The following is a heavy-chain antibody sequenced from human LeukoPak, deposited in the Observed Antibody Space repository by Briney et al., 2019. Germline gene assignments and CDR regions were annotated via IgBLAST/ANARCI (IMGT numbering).Heavy chain of an antibody. CDR1: GFTFSSYA. J-gene: IGHJ4*02. D-gene: IGHD1-26*01. CDR2: ISSNGGST. CDR3: VKAIVGATFDS. V-gene: IGHV3-64D*06. Sequence: GGSLRLSCSASGFTFSSYAMDWVRQAPGKGLEYVLGISSNGGSTYYADSVKGRFTISRDNSKNTVYLQMSSLRAEDTAVYYCVKAIVGATFDSWGQGTLVTVSS.